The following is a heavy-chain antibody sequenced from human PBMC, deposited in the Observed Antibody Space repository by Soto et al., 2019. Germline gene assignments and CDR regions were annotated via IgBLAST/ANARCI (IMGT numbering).Heavy chain of an antibody. J-gene: IGHJ6*02. Sequence: PSETLSLTCTVSGGSVSSGSYYWSWIRQPPGKGLEWIGYIYYSGGTNYNPSLKSRVTISVDTSKNQFSLKLSSVTAADTAVYYCARGGALFGVVIRYYYGMDVWGQGTTVTVSS. V-gene: IGHV4-61*01. CDR2: IYYSGGT. D-gene: IGHD3-3*01. CDR1: GGSVSSGSYY. CDR3: ARGGALFGVVIRYYYGMDV.